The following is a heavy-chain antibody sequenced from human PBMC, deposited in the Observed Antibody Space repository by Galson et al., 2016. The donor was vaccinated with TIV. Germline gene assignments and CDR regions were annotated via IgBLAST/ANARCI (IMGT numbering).Heavy chain of an antibody. CDR2: IFSTGST. D-gene: IGHD4-11*01. J-gene: IGHJ5*02. CDR1: GDSISSDNHH. V-gene: IGHV4-61*02. Sequence: TLSLTCTVSGDSISSDNHHWSWIRQPAGAGLEWIGRIFSTGSTDYNPSLKRRFTISVDKSKNQLSLNVNSVTAADTAMYYCARLYINYEDNWFDPWGQGILVTVSS. CDR3: ARLYINYEDNWFDP.